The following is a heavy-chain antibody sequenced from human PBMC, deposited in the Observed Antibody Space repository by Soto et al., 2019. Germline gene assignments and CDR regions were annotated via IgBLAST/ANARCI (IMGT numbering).Heavy chain of an antibody. CDR1: GVSLSNPNW. Sequence: QVQLQESGPGLVKPSGTLSLTCAVSGVSLSNPNWWAGVRQAPGKGLEWSGEIDHSGSTNYNPSLNSRVTISLDRSKTQFSRKLSSVAAADTAVYYCARGIFYAFDIWGQGTMVTVSS. CDR3: ARGIFYAFDI. D-gene: IGHD3-9*01. V-gene: IGHV4-4*02. CDR2: IDHSGST. J-gene: IGHJ3*02.